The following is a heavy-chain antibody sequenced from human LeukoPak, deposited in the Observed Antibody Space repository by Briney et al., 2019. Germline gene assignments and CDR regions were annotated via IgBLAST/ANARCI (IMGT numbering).Heavy chain of an antibody. CDR1: GYTFTSYY. CDR2: INPSSGST. J-gene: IGHJ4*02. CDR3: ARASSITMIVPPDY. D-gene: IGHD3-22*01. Sequence: ASVKVSCKASGYTFTSYYMHWVRQAPGQGLEWTGIINPSSGSTSYAQKFQGRVTMTRDMSTSTVYMELSSLRSEDTAVYYCARASSITMIVPPDYWGQGTLVTVSS. V-gene: IGHV1-46*01.